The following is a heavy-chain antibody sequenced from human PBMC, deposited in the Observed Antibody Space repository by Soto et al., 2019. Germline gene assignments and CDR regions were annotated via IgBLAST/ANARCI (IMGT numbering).Heavy chain of an antibody. CDR1: CGSISSGGYY. V-gene: IGHV4-31*03. CDR3: ARATTDFWSGSRNLYYYYYGMDV. J-gene: IGHJ6*02. D-gene: IGHD3-3*01. Sequence: PSETLSLTCTVSCGSISSGGYYWSWIRQHPGKGLEWIGYIYYSGSTYYNPSLKSRVTISVDTSKNQFSLKLSSVTAADTAVYYCARATTDFWSGSRNLYYYYYGMDVWGQGTTVTVSS. CDR2: IYYSGST.